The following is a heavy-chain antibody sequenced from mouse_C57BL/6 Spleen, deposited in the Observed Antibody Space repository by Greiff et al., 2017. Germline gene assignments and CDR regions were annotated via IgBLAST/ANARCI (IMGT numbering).Heavy chain of an antibody. J-gene: IGHJ2*01. CDR2: ISSGGSYH. CDR1: GFTFSSYG. CDR3: TRHLPRLDY. V-gene: IGHV5-6*01. Sequence: DVHLVESGGDLVKPGGSLKLSCAASGFTFSSYGMSWVRQTPEKRLEWVATISSGGSYHYYPDSVTGRFTISRDNAKHTLYLQMSSPKSEDTAMYYCTRHLPRLDYWGQGTTLTVSS.